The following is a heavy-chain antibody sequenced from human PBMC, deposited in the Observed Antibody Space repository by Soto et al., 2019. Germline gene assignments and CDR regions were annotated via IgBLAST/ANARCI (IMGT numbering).Heavy chain of an antibody. J-gene: IGHJ4*01. CDR2: ISAHNGNT. CDR3: ARGRYGDY. D-gene: IGHD1-1*01. CDR1: GYTFTSYG. V-gene: IGHV1-18*01. Sequence: HVHLVQPGAEVKKPGASVKVSCNGSGYTFTSYGITWVRQAHGQGLEWMGWISAHNGNTNYAQKLQGRVTVTRDTATSKAYLEPRSLRSDDTAVYYCARGRYGDYWGEGSLVTVYS.